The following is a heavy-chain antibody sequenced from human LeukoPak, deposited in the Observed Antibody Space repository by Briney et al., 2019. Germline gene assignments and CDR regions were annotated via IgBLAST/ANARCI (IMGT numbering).Heavy chain of an antibody. Sequence: SETLSLTCTVSGGSISSDNYFWSWIRQHPGKGLEWLGYIYHSGSAYYNPSLKSRLTISVDMSKNQFSLKLNSVIAADTAVYYCAREVNEPASTDAFDIWGQGAMVTVSS. CDR2: IYHSGSA. CDR3: AREVNEPASTDAFDI. D-gene: IGHD2-15*01. J-gene: IGHJ3*02. V-gene: IGHV4-31*03. CDR1: GGSISSDNYF.